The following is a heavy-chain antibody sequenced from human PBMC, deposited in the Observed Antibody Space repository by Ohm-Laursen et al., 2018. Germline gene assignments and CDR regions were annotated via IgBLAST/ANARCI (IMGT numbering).Heavy chain of an antibody. J-gene: IGHJ4*02. V-gene: IGHV4-59*01. D-gene: IGHD1-26*01. CDR2: IYYSGST. CDR1: GGSISSYY. CDR3: ARGERGSYWFDY. Sequence: SETLSLTCTVSGGSISSYYWSWIRQPPGKGLEWIGYIYYSGSTNYNPSLKSRVTISVDTSKNQFSLEPSSVTAADTAVYYCARGERGSYWFDYWGQGTLVTVSS.